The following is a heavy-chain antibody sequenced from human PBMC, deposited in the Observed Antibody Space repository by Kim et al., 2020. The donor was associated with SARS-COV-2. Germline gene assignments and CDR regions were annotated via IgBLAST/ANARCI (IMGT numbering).Heavy chain of an antibody. CDR2: SSYT. V-gene: IGHV3-11*05. J-gene: IGHJ6*02. Sequence: SSYTNYADSVKGRFTISRDNAKNSLYLQMNSLRAEDTAVYYCARGTGMDVWGQGTTVTVSS. CDR3: ARGTGMDV.